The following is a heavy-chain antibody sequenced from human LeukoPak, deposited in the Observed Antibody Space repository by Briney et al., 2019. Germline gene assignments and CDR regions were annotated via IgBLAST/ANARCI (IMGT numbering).Heavy chain of an antibody. J-gene: IGHJ4*02. CDR3: ARVGPASGGSFYYFDY. Sequence: ASVRVSSTASGYTFTSYAMNWVRQAPGQGLEWMGWINTNTGNPTYAQGFTGRFVFSLDTSVSTAYLQISSLKAEDTAVYYCARVGPASGGSFYYFDYWGQGTLVTVSS. CDR2: INTNTGNP. CDR1: GYTFTSYA. V-gene: IGHV7-4-1*02. D-gene: IGHD2-15*01.